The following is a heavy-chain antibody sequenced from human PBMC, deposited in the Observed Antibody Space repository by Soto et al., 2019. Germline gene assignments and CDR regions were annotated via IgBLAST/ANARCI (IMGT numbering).Heavy chain of an antibody. V-gene: IGHV4-59*01. CDR3: VREAYIGYGHAIDH. CDR2: NYHSGTT. D-gene: IGHD5-12*01. CDR1: RVTISTYY. J-gene: IGHJ4*02. Sequence: SATLSLTCAVSRVTISTYYWSWIRQPPGKGLEWIGYNYHSGTTNYNPSLKSRVTISVDTSKNQFSLRLTSVTAADTAIYYCVREAYIGYGHAIDHWGQGTLVTVSS.